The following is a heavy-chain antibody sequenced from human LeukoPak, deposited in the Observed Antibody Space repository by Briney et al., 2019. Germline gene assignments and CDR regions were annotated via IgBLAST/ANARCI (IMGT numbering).Heavy chain of an antibody. CDR2: IKQDGSET. V-gene: IGHV3-7*01. J-gene: IGHJ4*02. D-gene: IGHD3-10*01. CDR3: AKYIFSYGAGSYLAH. CDR1: GFSFSNYW. Sequence: GGSLRLSCAASGFSFSNYWMSWVRQAPGKGLEWVANIKQDGSETYYGDSVKGRFTISRDNAKNSLYLQMNSLRAEDTALYYCAKYIFSYGAGSYLAHWGQGTLVTVSS.